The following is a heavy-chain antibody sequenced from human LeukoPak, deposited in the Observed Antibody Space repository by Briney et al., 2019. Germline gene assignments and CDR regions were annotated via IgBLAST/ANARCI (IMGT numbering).Heavy chain of an antibody. J-gene: IGHJ3*02. Sequence: SETLSLTCNASGGSVISDYWSWIRQPAGKGLEWIGRIHTSGSTNYNPSLKSRVTMSLDTSKNQLSLRLSSVTAADTAVFYCARHRAEMATITDDAFDIWGQGTMVTVSS. D-gene: IGHD5-24*01. V-gene: IGHV4-4*07. CDR3: ARHRAEMATITDDAFDI. CDR1: GGSVISDY. CDR2: IHTSGST.